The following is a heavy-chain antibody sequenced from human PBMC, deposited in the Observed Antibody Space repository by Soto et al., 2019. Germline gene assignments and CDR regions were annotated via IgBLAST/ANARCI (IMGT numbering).Heavy chain of an antibody. V-gene: IGHV1-69*13. D-gene: IGHD3-10*01. J-gene: IGHJ6*02. CDR2: IIPIFGTA. CDR3: ARRKRITMVRGVIMPYYYGMDV. Sequence: SVKVSCKXSGGTFSSYAISWVRQAPGQGLEWMGGIIPIFGTANYAQKFQGRVTITADESTSIAYMELSSLRSEDTAVYYCARRKRITMVRGVIMPYYYGMDVWGQGTTVTVSS. CDR1: GGTFSSYA.